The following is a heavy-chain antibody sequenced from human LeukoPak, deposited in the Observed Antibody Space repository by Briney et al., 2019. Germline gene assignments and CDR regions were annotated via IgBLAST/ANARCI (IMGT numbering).Heavy chain of an antibody. V-gene: IGHV4-59*01. CDR3: ARVAVDTFDY. D-gene: IGHD6-19*01. Sequence: SETLSLTCTVSGGSISSYYWSWIRQPPGKGLEWLGYIYYSGNTNYNPSLKSRVTISVDTSKNQFSLKLSSVTAADTAVYYCARVAVDTFDYWGQGTLVTVSS. CDR2: IYYSGNT. J-gene: IGHJ4*02. CDR1: GGSISSYY.